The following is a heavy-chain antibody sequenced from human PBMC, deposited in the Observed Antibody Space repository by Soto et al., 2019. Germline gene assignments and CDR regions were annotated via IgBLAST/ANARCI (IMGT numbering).Heavy chain of an antibody. CDR2: ISAYNGNT. D-gene: IGHD2-15*01. V-gene: IGHV1-18*01. CDR1: GYTFTSYG. CDR3: ARDGVVVAATAGLQH. Sequence: ASVNGSCSASGYTFTSYGISWVRQAPGQGLEWMGWISAYNGNTNYAQKLQGRVTMTTDTSTSTAYMELRSLRSDDTAVYYCARDGVVVAATAGLQHWGQGTLVTVSS. J-gene: IGHJ1*01.